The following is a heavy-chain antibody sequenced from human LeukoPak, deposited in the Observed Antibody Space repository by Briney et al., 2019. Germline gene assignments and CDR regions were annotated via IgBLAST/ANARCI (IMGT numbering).Heavy chain of an antibody. CDR1: GGSISSSSYC. J-gene: IGHJ4*02. V-gene: IGHV4-39*01. CDR2: MYYTGST. CDR3: ARLQQLTFDY. D-gene: IGHD6-13*01. Sequence: SETLSLPFTVSGGSISSSSYCWGWIRPPPGKGLEWIGSMYYTGSTYYNPSLKSRVTISVDTSKNQFSLKLSSVTAADMAVYYCARLQQLTFDYWGQGTLVTVSS.